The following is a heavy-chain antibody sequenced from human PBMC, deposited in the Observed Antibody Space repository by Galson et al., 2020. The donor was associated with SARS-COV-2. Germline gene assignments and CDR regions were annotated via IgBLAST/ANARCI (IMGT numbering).Heavy chain of an antibody. CDR1: GDSIDNNY. CDR2: LHYSGRA. V-gene: IGHV4-59*01. Sequence: STTLYLTCTVPGDSIDNNYWSWLRQPPGKGLEWLGNLHYSGRATYNSSLKSRVTMSVDTSKNQFPLKLTSVTAADPSGYYCARVRGYTSGFYRYDYWGQGTLVTVSS. D-gene: IGHD6-19*01. CDR3: ARVRGYTSGFYRYDY. J-gene: IGHJ4*02.